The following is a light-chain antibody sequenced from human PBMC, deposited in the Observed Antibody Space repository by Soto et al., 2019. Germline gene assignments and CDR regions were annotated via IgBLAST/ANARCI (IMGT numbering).Light chain of an antibody. CDR1: QSITNNY. V-gene: IGKV3-20*01. CDR2: GAS. Sequence: LTQSPFTLTVFPFDVSAVSCRASQSITNNYLAWYQQKPGRAHRLLIYGASSRATGIPDRFSGSGSGTDFTLTISRLETEDFAMYYCQQYGYLVTFGGGTKVDIK. J-gene: IGKJ4*01. CDR3: QQYGYLVT.